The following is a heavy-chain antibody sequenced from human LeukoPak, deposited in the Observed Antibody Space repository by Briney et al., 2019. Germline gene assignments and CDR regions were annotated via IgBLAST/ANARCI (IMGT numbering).Heavy chain of an antibody. CDR2: INPNSGGT. CDR3: ARDPLGYRSGGSCYGGVTFFDY. Sequence: ASVKVSCKASGYTFTGYYMHWVRQAPGQGLEWMGWINPNSGGTNYAQKFQGRVTMTRDTSISTAYMELSRLRSDDTAVYYCARDPLGYRSGGSCYGGVTFFDYWGQGTLVTVSS. CDR1: GYTFTGYY. V-gene: IGHV1-2*02. J-gene: IGHJ4*02. D-gene: IGHD2-15*01.